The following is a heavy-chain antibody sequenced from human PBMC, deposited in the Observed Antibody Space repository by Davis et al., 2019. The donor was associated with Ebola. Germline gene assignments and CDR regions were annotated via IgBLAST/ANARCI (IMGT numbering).Heavy chain of an antibody. Sequence: GESLKISCAASGFTFSSYAMHWVRPAPGKGLEWVAVISYDGSNKYYADSVKGRFTISRDNAKNSLYLQMNSLRAEDTALYYCARARGLEVWGQGTTVTVSS. CDR2: ISYDGSNK. CDR1: GFTFSSYA. V-gene: IGHV3-30-3*01. J-gene: IGHJ6*02. CDR3: ARARGLEV.